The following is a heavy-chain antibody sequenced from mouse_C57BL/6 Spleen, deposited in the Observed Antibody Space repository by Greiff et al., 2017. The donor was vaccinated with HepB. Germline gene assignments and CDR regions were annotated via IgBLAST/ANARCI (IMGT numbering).Heavy chain of an antibody. CDR3: ARKGDYYGSSYWYFDV. CDR1: GFTFSDYG. CDR2: ISNLAYSI. Sequence: EVKLVESGGGLVQPGGSLKLSCAASGFTFSDYGMAWVRQAPRKGPEWVAFISNLAYSIYYADTVTGRFTISRENANNTLYLEMSSLRSEDTAMYYCARKGDYYGSSYWYFDVWGTGTTVTVSS. D-gene: IGHD1-1*01. J-gene: IGHJ1*03. V-gene: IGHV5-15*04.